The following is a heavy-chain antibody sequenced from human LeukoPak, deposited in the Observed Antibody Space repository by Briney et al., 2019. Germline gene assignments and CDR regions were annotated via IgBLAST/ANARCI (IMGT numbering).Heavy chain of an antibody. Sequence: SETLSLTCTVSGGSISSGSYYWSWIRQPPGKGLEWIGYIYYSGSTNYNPSLKSRVTISVDTSKNQFSLKLSSVTAADTAVYYCARYSSGSYYQYYYYYYMDVWGQGTLVTVSS. D-gene: IGHD3-10*01. CDR2: IYYSGST. V-gene: IGHV4-61*01. J-gene: IGHJ6*03. CDR1: GGSISSGSYY. CDR3: ARYSSGSYYQYYYYYYMDV.